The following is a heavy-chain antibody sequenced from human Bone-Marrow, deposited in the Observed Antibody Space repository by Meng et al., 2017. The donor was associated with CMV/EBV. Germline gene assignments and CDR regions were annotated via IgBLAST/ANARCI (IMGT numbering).Heavy chain of an antibody. V-gene: IGHV4-4*02. CDR3: ATHPYCSSTSCYSYYYYYYGMDV. CDR1: NW. J-gene: IGHJ6*02. Sequence: NWCRWVRQPPGKGLEWIGEISHGGSTNYNPSLKSRVPISVDKSKNQFSLKLSSVTAADTAVYYCATHPYCSSTSCYSYYYYYYGMDVWGQGTTVTVSS. CDR2: ISHGGST. D-gene: IGHD2-2*01.